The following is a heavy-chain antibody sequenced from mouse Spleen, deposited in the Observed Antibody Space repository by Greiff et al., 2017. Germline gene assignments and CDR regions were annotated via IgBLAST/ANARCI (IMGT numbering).Heavy chain of an antibody. Sequence: EVMLVESGGGLVKPGGSLKLSCAASGFTFSSYAMSWVRQTPEKRLEWVAAINSNGGSTYYPDTVKDRFTISRDNAKNTLYLQMSSLRSEDTALYYCARQEGYDGSFYYAMDYWGQGTSVTVSS. V-gene: IGHV5-6-2*01. CDR1: GFTFSSYA. CDR2: INSNGGST. J-gene: IGHJ4*01. D-gene: IGHD1-1*02. CDR3: ARQEGYDGSFYYAMDY.